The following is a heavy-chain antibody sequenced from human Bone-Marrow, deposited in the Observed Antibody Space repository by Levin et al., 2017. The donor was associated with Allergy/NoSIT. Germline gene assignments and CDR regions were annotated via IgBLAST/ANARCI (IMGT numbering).Heavy chain of an antibody. CDR3: AKDEWELLMYFSPYYYYYGMDV. D-gene: IGHD1-26*01. V-gene: IGHV3-30*18. Sequence: GESLKISCAASEFTFSTYGMHWVRQAPGKGLEWVAVISYDGSNKYYADSVKGRFTISRDNSKNTLYLQLNSLRAEDTAVYYCAKDEWELLMYFSPYYYYYGMDVWGQGTTVTVSS. CDR2: ISYDGSNK. CDR1: EFTFSTYG. J-gene: IGHJ6*02.